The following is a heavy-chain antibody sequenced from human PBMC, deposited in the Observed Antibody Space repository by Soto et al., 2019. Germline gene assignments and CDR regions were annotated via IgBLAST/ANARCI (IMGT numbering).Heavy chain of an antibody. J-gene: IGHJ6*02. CDR3: ARDLDRYCSVTSCHAMDV. V-gene: IGHV4-4*02. Sequence: SETLSLTCVVSGGSIRSTNWWAWVRQTPEKGLEWIGEVYHNGTSNYNPSLKGRATISVDRSKDQVSLRLNSVIDADTAVYYCARDLDRYCSVTSCHAMDVWGQGTPVTVSS. CDR1: GGSIRSTNW. D-gene: IGHD2-15*01. CDR2: VYHNGTS.